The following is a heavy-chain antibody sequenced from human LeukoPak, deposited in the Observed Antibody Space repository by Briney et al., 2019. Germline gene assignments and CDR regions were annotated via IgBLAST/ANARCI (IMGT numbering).Heavy chain of an antibody. CDR3: AKDGGYSYGDYYFYYMDV. V-gene: IGHV3-30*02. CDR2: IRYDGGSI. J-gene: IGHJ6*03. CDR1: GFIFSSYG. D-gene: IGHD5-18*01. Sequence: PGGSLRLSCAASGFIFSSYGMHWVRQAPGKGLEWVTFIRYDGGSIYYADSVKGRFTISRDNSNNTLYLQMNSLRPEDTALYYCAKDGGYSYGDYYFYYMDVWGKGTTVTISS.